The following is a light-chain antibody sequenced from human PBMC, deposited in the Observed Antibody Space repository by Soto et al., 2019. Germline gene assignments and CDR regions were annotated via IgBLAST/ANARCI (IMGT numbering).Light chain of an antibody. CDR2: DNN. V-gene: IGLV1-51*01. CDR3: GTWDSSLSALCV. CDR1: SSNIGNNY. J-gene: IGLJ1*01. Sequence: QSVLTQPPSVSASPGQKVTISCSGSSSNIGNNYVSWYQQLPGTAPKLLIYDNNKRPSGIPDRFSGSKSGTSATLGITGLKTGDEADYYWGTWDSSLSALCVFGTGTKVTV.